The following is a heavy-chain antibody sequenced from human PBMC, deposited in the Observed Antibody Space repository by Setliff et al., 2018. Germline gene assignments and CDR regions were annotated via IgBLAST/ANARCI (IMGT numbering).Heavy chain of an antibody. J-gene: IGHJ6*02. CDR1: GFTFTNYI. V-gene: IGHV3-30*14. Sequence: GGSLRLSCAASGFTFTNYIIHWVRQAPGKGLEWVAVMSLDETNKYYADSVKGRFTISRDNSKNTLYLQMNSLRAEDTAVYYCARDIGGTGLLRSYYYGMDVWGQGTTVTVSS. CDR3: ARDIGGTGLLRSYYYGMDV. D-gene: IGHD3-22*01. CDR2: MSLDETNK.